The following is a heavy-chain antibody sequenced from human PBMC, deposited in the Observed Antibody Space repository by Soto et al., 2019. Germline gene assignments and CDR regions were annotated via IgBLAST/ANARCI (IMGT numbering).Heavy chain of an antibody. D-gene: IGHD2-2*01. CDR1: GFTFSSYA. J-gene: IGHJ4*02. CDR2: ISGSGGST. V-gene: IGHV3-23*01. CDR3: AIEDIVVVPAASPFDY. Sequence: GGSLRLSCAASGFTFSSYAMSWVRQAPGKGLEWVSAISGSGGSTYYADSVKGRFTISRDNSKNTLYLQMNSLRAEDTAVYYCAIEDIVVVPAASPFDYWGQGTLVTVSS.